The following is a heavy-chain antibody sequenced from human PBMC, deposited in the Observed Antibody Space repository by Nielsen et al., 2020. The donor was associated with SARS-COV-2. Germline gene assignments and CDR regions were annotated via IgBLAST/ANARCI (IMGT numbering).Heavy chain of an antibody. D-gene: IGHD6-19*01. V-gene: IGHV3-48*03. CDR1: GFTFSRYE. CDR2: ISNSDSGSVI. Sequence: GGSLRLSCADSGFTFSRYEMNWIRQAPGKGLEWISYISNSDSGSVIYYADSVKGRFTISRDNAKSSLYLHMNNLRAEDTAVYYCASSGWLDYWGQGTLVTVSS. CDR3: ASSGWLDY. J-gene: IGHJ4*02.